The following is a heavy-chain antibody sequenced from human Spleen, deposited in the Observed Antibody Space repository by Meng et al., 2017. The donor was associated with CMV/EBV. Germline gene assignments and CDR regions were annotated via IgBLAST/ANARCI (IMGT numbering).Heavy chain of an antibody. D-gene: IGHD6-19*01. CDR2: ISAYNGNT. CDR1: GYTFTSYG. Sequence: VHLVQSGDEVKKTGASVKVSCKASGYTFTSYGISWVRQASGQGLEGMGWISAYNGNTNYAQKLQGRVTMTTDTSTSTAYMELRRLRSDDTAVYYCAASGAVAGALDYWGQGTLVTVSS. J-gene: IGHJ4*02. CDR3: AASGAVAGALDY. V-gene: IGHV1-18*01.